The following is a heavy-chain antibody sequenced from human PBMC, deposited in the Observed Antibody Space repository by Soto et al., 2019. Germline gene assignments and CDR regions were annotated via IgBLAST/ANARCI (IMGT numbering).Heavy chain of an antibody. D-gene: IGHD4-4*01. CDR1: GFSFSSHS. V-gene: IGHV3-21*01. CDR2: IGDSSTYI. Sequence: EVQLVESGGGLVKPVGSLRLSCSASGFSFSSHSLNWVRQAPGKGLEWVSSIGDSSTYIYYADSVKGRFTISRDNVRNSLFLQMNSLRAEDTAVYYCARDQRYLRQGYSDYWGQGTLVTVSS. J-gene: IGHJ4*02. CDR3: ARDQRYLRQGYSDY.